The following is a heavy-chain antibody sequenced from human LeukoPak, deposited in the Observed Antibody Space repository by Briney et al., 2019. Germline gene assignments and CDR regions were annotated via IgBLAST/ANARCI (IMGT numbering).Heavy chain of an antibody. D-gene: IGHD5-24*01. CDR2: INAGYGNT. V-gene: IGHV1-3*01. Sequence: ASVKVSCKTSGYTFTNYAIHWVRQAPGQRPEWMGWINAGYGNTKYSQKFQGRVTLTSDTSANTAYMDLSSLKSGDTAVYYCARDRGDGYNYEGLDFWGQGTLVTVSS. CDR3: ARDRGDGYNYEGLDF. J-gene: IGHJ4*02. CDR1: GYTFTNYA.